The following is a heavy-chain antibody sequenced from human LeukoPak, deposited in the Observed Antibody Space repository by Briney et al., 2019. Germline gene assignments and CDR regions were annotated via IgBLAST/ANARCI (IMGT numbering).Heavy chain of an antibody. J-gene: IGHJ4*02. CDR2: INHSGST. Sequence: PSETLSLTCAVYGGSFSGYYWSWIRQPPGKGLEWNGEINHSGSTNYNPSLKSRVTISVDTSKNQFSLKLSSVTAADTAVYYCARGPYYYDSSGYSNFDYWGQGTLVTVSS. D-gene: IGHD3-22*01. CDR3: ARGPYYYDSSGYSNFDY. CDR1: GGSFSGYY. V-gene: IGHV4-34*01.